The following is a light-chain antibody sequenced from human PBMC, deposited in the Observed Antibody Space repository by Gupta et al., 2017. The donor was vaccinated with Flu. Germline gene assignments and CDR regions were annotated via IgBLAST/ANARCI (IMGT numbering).Light chain of an antibody. CDR2: LGS. V-gene: IGKV2-28*01. CDR1: QSLLHSNGYNY. CDR3: MQALQTPFT. Sequence: DIVITQSPLSLLVTPGEPAAISCRSSQSLLHSNGYNYLDWYLQKPGQSPQLLIYLGSNRASGVPDRFSGSGSGTDFTLKISRVEAEDVGVYYCMQALQTPFTFGPGTKVDIK. J-gene: IGKJ3*01.